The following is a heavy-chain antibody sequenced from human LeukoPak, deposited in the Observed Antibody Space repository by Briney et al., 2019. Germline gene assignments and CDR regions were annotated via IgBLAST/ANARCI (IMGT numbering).Heavy chain of an antibody. J-gene: IGHJ4*02. CDR1: GGSISSSSYY. CDR2: IYYSGST. CDR3: AGVLVGAIDY. Sequence: SETLSLTCAVSGGSISSSSYYWGWIRQPPGKGLEWIGSIYYSGSTYYNPSLKSRVTISVDTSKNQFSLKLSSVTAADTAVYYCAGVLVGAIDYWGQGTLVTVSS. D-gene: IGHD1-26*01. V-gene: IGHV4-39*07.